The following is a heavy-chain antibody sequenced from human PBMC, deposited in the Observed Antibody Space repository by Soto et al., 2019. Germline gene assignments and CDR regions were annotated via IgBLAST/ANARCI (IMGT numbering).Heavy chain of an antibody. D-gene: IGHD1-26*01. J-gene: IGHJ3*02. CDR3: AREKGEVGATKSAFEI. V-gene: IGHV4-59*12. CDR1: GGSLSPYY. CDR2: VYYSGNT. Sequence: PSETLYLTCTVSGGSLSPYYWSWIGPPPGRGLESIGYVYYSGNTNYNPALESRVTISVDKSKNQFSLKLSSVTAADTAVYYCAREKGEVGATKSAFEIWGQGTMVTVSS.